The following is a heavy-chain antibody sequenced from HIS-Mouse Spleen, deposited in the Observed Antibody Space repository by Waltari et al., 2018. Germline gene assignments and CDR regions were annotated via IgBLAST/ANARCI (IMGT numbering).Heavy chain of an antibody. CDR1: GFTFGGYG. V-gene: IGHV3-30*18. Sequence: QVQLVESGGGVVQPGRSLRLSCAASGFTFGGYGMHWVRQAPGKGLEWVAVISYDGSNKYYADSVKGRFTISRDNSKNTLYLQMNSLRAEDTAVYYCAKIRVGATDYWGQGTLVTVSS. CDR3: AKIRVGATDY. CDR2: ISYDGSNK. D-gene: IGHD1-26*01. J-gene: IGHJ4*02.